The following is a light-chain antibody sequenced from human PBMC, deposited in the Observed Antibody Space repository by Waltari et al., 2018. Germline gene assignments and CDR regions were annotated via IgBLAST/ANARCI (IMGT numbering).Light chain of an antibody. CDR2: AAS. V-gene: IGKV1-9*01. CDR1: QGISSY. J-gene: IGKJ3*01. Sequence: DIQLTQSPSFLSASVGDRVTITCRASQGISSYLAWYQKKPGKAPKLMIYAASALQSWVPSRFSGSGSGTEFTLTISSLQPEDFATYYCQQLNSYPPVTFGPGTKVDIK. CDR3: QQLNSYPPVT.